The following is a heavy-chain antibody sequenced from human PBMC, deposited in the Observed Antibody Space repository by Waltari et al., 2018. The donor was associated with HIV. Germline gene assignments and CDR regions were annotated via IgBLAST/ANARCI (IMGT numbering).Heavy chain of an antibody. CDR2: LTKDGRNA. J-gene: IGHJ1*01. V-gene: IGHV3-74*01. CDR1: GLNLTDYW. CDR3: VRSEVWQRFHYFEH. D-gene: IGHD3-16*01. Sequence: EVQLVESGGGLVQPGESLRLSCVASGLNLTDYWMHWVRQVSGKGPLWVSRLTKDGRNAIYADSVKGRFTISRDIAKNTLYLELRRVGVEDSGVYYCVRSEVWQRFHYFEHWGQGTLVTVSS.